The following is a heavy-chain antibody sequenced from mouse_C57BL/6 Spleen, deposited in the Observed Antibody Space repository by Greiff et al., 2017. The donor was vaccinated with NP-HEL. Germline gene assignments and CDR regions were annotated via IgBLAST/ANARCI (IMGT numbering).Heavy chain of an antibody. J-gene: IGHJ3*01. CDR3: ARVYYDGYPAWFAY. CDR2: INYDGGST. D-gene: IGHD2-3*01. Sequence: DVMLVESEGGLVQPGSSMKLSCTASGFTFSDYYMAWVRQVPEKGLEWVANINYDGGSTYYLDSLKSRFIISRDNAKNILYLQMSSLKSEDTATYYCARVYYDGYPAWFAYWGQGTLVTVSA. V-gene: IGHV5-16*01. CDR1: GFTFSDYY.